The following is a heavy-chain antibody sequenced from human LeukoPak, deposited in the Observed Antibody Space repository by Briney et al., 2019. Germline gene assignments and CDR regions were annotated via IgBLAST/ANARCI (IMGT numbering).Heavy chain of an antibody. D-gene: IGHD2-21*02. Sequence: PGGPQSLSCAASGLLFSNCRERWVRQARGRGREGVANIREGGNDKYCGDSVRGRFPISRDNAKNSLSVQKKRVRAGDGAVYLCARGGDWASSVTWGQGTLGSVSS. CDR3: ARGGDWASSVT. J-gene: IGHJ5*02. V-gene: IGHV3-7*01. CDR1: GLLFSNCR. CDR2: IREGGNDK.